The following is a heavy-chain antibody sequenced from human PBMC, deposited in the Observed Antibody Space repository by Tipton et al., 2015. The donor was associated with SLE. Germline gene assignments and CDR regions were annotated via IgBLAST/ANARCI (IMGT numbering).Heavy chain of an antibody. CDR2: FYYTGST. Sequence: VKPSETLSLLCTVSGGSISSSSYHWAWIRQPPGKGLEWIGTFYYTGSTYYNPSLKSRVSVSVDTSKNQVSLNLTSVTAADTAVYFCARLVPYYGDSGWYFDLWGRGTLVTVSA. V-gene: IGHV4-39*07. CDR3: ARLVPYYGDSGWYFDL. J-gene: IGHJ2*01. CDR1: GGSISSSSYH. D-gene: IGHD4-17*01.